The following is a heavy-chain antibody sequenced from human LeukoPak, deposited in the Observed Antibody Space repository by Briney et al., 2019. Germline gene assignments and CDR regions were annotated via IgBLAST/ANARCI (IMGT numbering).Heavy chain of an antibody. CDR3: ARFGVPYGVDV. CDR1: GFTFSTYW. J-gene: IGHJ6*02. CDR2: IKPDGSEK. D-gene: IGHD3-16*01. Sequence: GGSLRPSCAASGFTFSTYWMSWVRQAPGKGLEWVANIKPDGSEKDYVDSLKGRFTISRDNAKNSLYLQVNSLRAEDTAVYYCARFGVPYGVDVWGQGTTVTVSS. V-gene: IGHV3-7*04.